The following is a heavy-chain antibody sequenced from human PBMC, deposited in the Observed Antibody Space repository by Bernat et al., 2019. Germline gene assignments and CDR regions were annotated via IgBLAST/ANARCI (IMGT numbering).Heavy chain of an antibody. J-gene: IGHJ3*02. Sequence: QLQLQESGPGLVKPSETLSLTCTVSAGSISSHNYFWGWIREPPGKGLEWIGSVYSGGSTYYNPSLKGRVTISVDTSKNQFSLKLTSVTAADTDVYYCATPWRATYYYGSSGYYGWDAFDTWGQGTMGTVSS. CDR2: VYSGGST. CDR1: AGSISSHNYF. CDR3: ATPWRATYYYGSSGYYGWDAFDT. D-gene: IGHD3-22*01. V-gene: IGHV4-39*01.